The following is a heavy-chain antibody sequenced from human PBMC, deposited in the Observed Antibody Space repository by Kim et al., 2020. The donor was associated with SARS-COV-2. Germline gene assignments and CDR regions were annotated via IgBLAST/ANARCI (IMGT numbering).Heavy chain of an antibody. V-gene: IGHV1-8*01. Sequence: YAQKFQGRVTMTRNTSISTAYMELSSLGSEDTAVYYCARSITMVRGAYAPWGQGTLVTVSS. D-gene: IGHD3-10*01. CDR3: ARSITMVRGAYAP. J-gene: IGHJ5*02.